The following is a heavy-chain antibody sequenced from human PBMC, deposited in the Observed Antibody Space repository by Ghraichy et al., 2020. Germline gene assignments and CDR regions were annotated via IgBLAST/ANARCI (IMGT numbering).Heavy chain of an antibody. J-gene: IGHJ4*02. Sequence: SCAASGSTFSHYWMSWVRQGPGKGLEWVANINPDGSQKFYVDSVKGRFTISRDNAKNSFYLQMNSLRAEDTAVYYCFGSGVDFWGQGTLVTVSS. CDR3: FGSGVDF. CDR2: INPDGSQK. CDR1: GSTFSHYW. V-gene: IGHV3-7*03. D-gene: IGHD6-19*01.